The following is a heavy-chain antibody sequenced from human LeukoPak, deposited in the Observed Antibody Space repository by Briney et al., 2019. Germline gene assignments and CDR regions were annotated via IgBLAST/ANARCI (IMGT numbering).Heavy chain of an antibody. V-gene: IGHV4-34*01. D-gene: IGHD7-27*01. CDR2: INHSGST. CDR1: GGSFSGYY. Sequence: SETLSLTCAVYGGSFSGYYWSWIRQPPGKGLEWIGEINHSGSTNYNPSLKSRVTISVDTSKNQFSLKLSSVTAADTAVYYCARGRNWGPTFDYWGQGTLVTVPS. J-gene: IGHJ4*02. CDR3: ARGRNWGPTFDY.